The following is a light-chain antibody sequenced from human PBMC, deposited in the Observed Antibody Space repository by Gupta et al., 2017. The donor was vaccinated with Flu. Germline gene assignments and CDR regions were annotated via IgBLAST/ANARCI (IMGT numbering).Light chain of an antibody. CDR1: SSDVGGYNY. V-gene: IGLV2-8*01. CDR2: EVS. CDR3: SSYTGSNNLV. J-gene: IGLJ3*02. Sequence: SALTPPPSASGSPGPSVTISCTGTSSDVGGYNYVSWYQQHPGKAPNRMVYEVSRRPAGVPVRFSGSKSGNAASLTISGHEEEEEADYYCSSYTGSNNLVFGGGTKLTVL.